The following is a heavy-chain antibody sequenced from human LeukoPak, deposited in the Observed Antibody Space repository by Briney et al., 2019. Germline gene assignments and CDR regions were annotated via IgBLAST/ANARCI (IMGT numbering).Heavy chain of an antibody. CDR3: ARDVLGYSYGYDY. J-gene: IGHJ4*02. CDR2: ISSSSSYI. D-gene: IGHD5-18*01. V-gene: IGHV3-21*01. CDR1: GFTFSSYS. Sequence: SGGSLRLSCAASGFTFSSYSMNWIRQAPGKGLEWVSSISSSSSYIYYADSVKGRFTISRDNAKNSLYLQMNSLRAEDTAVYYCARDVLGYSYGYDYWGQGTLVTVSS.